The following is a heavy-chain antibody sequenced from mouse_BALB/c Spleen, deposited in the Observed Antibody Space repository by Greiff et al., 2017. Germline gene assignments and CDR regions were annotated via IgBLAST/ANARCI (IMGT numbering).Heavy chain of an antibody. CDR1: GFAFSSYD. CDR3: ARLGYYCVYGAMDY. Sequence: EVQRVESGGGLVKPGGSLKLSCAASGFAFSSYDMSWVRQTPEKRLEWVAYISSGGGSTYYPDTVKGRFTISRDNAKNPLYLQMSSLKSEDTAMYYCARLGYYCVYGAMDYWGQGTSVTVSS. V-gene: IGHV5-12-1*01. J-gene: IGHJ4*01. CDR2: ISSGGGST. D-gene: IGHD1-2*01.